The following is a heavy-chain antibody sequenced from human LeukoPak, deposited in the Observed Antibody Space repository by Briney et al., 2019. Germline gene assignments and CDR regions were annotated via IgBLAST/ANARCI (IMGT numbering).Heavy chain of an antibody. V-gene: IGHV3-21*01. CDR1: GFTFSSYS. D-gene: IGHD3-22*01. Sequence: GGCLRVSCAARGFTFSSYSMKWVSQAPGKGIEWVSSISSSSSYIYYAESVKGRFTISRDNAKNSLYLQMNSLRAEDTAVYYCARGGERIYYQDSSGYYYFDYWGQGTLVTVSS. J-gene: IGHJ4*02. CDR2: ISSSSSYI. CDR3: ARGGERIYYQDSSGYYYFDY.